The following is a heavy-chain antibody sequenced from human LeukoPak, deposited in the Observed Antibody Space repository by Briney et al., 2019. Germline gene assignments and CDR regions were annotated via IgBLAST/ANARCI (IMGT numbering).Heavy chain of an antibody. CDR3: ARVVRGAMDV. CDR1: GDSISSYY. J-gene: IGHJ6*02. Sequence: SETLSLTCTVSGDSISSYYWSWIRQPPGKGLEWIGYIFYSGSTNYNPSLKSRVTISVATSKNQFPLKLSSVTAADTALYYCARVVRGAMDVWGQGTTVTVSS. CDR2: IFYSGST. D-gene: IGHD3-16*01. V-gene: IGHV4-59*08.